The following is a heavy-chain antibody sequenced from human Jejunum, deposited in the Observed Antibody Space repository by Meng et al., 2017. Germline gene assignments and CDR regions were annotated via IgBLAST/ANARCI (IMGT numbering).Heavy chain of an antibody. V-gene: IGHV1-2*02. CDR2: IKPDSGAT. CDR3: ARGGGGLAY. J-gene: IGHJ4*02. CDR1: GYTFTDYY. D-gene: IGHD3-16*01. Sequence: QVQLVQCWAEVKEPGSSVKVSCKASGYTFTDYYMHWVRQAPGQGLEWMGWIKPDSGATNYAPKFQGRVTMTRDTSITTAYMELYRLTSDDSAVYYCARGGGGLAYWGQGPLVTVSS.